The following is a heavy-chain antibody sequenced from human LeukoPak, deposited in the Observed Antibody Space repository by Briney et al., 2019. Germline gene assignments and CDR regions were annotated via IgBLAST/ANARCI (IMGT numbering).Heavy chain of an antibody. V-gene: IGHV3-7*01. CDR2: IKQDGSEK. CDR1: GFTFSSYW. J-gene: IGHJ4*02. Sequence: PGGSLRLSCAASGFTFSSYWMSWVRQAPGKGLEWVANIKQDGSEKYYVDSVKGRFTISRDNAKNSLYLQMNSLRAEDTAVYYCARELYYDDRSGYSDYWGQGTLVTVSS. D-gene: IGHD3-22*01. CDR3: ARELYYDDRSGYSDY.